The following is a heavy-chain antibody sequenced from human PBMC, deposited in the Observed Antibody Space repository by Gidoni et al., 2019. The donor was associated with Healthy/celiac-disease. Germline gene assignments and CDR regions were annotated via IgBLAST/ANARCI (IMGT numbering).Heavy chain of an antibody. V-gene: IGHV3-30*18. CDR2: ISYDGSNK. Sequence: QVQLVESGGGVVQPGRSLRLSCAASGFTLSSYGMHWVRQAPGKGLEWVAVISYDGSNKYYADSVKGRFTISRDNSKNTLYLQMNSLRAEDTAVYYCAKGGIAARPSYGMDVWGQGTTVTVSS. CDR1: GFTLSSYG. CDR3: AKGGIAARPSYGMDV. J-gene: IGHJ6*02. D-gene: IGHD6-6*01.